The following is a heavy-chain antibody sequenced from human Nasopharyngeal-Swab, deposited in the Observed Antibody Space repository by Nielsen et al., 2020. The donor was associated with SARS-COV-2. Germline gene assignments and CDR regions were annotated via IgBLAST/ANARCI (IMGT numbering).Heavy chain of an antibody. D-gene: IGHD3-10*01. V-gene: IGHV3-66*01. CDR1: GFTVSSNY. Sequence: GGSLRLSCAASGFTVSSNYMSWVRQAPGKGLEWVSVIYSGGSTYYADSVKGRFTISRDNSKNTLYLQMNSLRAEDTAVYYCARDFSPGSTYYFDYWGQGTLVTVSS. CDR2: IYSGGST. J-gene: IGHJ4*02. CDR3: ARDFSPGSTYYFDY.